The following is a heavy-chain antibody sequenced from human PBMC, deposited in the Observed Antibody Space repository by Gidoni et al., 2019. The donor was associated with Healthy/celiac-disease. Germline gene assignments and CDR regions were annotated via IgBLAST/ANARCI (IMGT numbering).Heavy chain of an antibody. CDR2: IYYSGST. V-gene: IGHV4-39*02. J-gene: IGHJ6*02. CDR1: GGSISSSSYY. D-gene: IGHD3-16*01. CDR3: AREGGTLGYGMDV. Sequence: QLQLQESGPGLVKPSETLSLTCTVPGGSISSSSYYWGWIRQPPGKGLEWIGSIYYSGSTYYNPSLKSRVTISVDTSKNQFSLKLSSVTAADTAVYYCAREGGTLGYGMDVWGQGTTVTVSS.